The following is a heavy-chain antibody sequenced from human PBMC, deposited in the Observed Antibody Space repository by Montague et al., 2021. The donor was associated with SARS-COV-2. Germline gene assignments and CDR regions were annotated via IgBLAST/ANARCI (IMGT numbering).Heavy chain of an antibody. V-gene: IGHV4-59*01. Sequence: SETLSLTCSVSGGSTSNYYWTWIRQSPGKGLQWIGYIFYTGSKNFDPFLKTRVSMSLDASKNHFSLRLSAVTAADTARYYCARAQNICFIANCVNYFDLWGLGALVTVSS. CDR1: GGSTSNYY. CDR3: ARAQNICFIANCVNYFDL. D-gene: IGHD2-15*01. J-gene: IGHJ4*02. CDR2: IFYTGSK.